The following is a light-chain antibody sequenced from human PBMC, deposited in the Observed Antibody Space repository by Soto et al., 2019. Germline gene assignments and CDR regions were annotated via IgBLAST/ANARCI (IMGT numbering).Light chain of an antibody. V-gene: IGKV1-27*01. CDR3: QKYNGAPRT. Sequence: DLQMTQSPSSLSASVGDRVTITCRASQGISNHVAWYQQKPGKVPKLLIYGASTLQSGVPSRFSGSGSGTDFTLTISSLQPEDFATYYCQKYNGAPRTFVQGTKVEFK. J-gene: IGKJ1*01. CDR1: QGISNH. CDR2: GAS.